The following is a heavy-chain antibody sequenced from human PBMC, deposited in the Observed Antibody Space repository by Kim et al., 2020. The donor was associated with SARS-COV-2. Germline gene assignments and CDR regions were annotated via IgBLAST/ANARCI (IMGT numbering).Heavy chain of an antibody. D-gene: IGHD3-10*01. CDR2: ISAYNGNT. CDR1: GYTFTSYG. V-gene: IGHV1-18*01. Sequence: ASVKVSCKASGYTFTSYGISWVRQAPGQGLEWMGWISAYNGNTNYAQKLQGRVTMTTDTSTSTAYMELRSLRSDDTAVYYCAREEGLNYYGSGSYFGYYYSYGMDVWGQGTTVTVSS. CDR3: AREEGLNYYGSGSYFGYYYSYGMDV. J-gene: IGHJ6*02.